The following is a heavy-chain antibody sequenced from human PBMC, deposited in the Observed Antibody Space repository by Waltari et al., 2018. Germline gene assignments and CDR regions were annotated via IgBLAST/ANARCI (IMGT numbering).Heavy chain of an antibody. CDR3: ARDSGSSAFDI. J-gene: IGHJ3*02. D-gene: IGHD6-13*01. CDR1: GGSFSGYY. CDR2: INHSGST. V-gene: IGHV4-34*01. Sequence: QVQLQQWGAGLLKPSETLSLTCAVYGGSFSGYYWSWIRQPPGKGLEWIGEINHSGSTNYNPSLKSRVTISVDTSKNQFSLKLSSVTAADTAVYYCARDSGSSAFDIWGQGTMVTVSS.